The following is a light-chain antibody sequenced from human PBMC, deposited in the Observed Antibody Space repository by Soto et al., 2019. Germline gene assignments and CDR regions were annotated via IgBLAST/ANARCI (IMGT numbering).Light chain of an antibody. V-gene: IGLV2-14*01. Sequence: QSALTQPASVSGSPGQSITISCTGTSSDVGGYNYVSWYQQQPGKAPKLMIYEVSNRPSGVSNRFSGSKSGSTASLTISGFQGEDEADYYCSSYTSSSTPVVFGGGTKLTVL. J-gene: IGLJ2*01. CDR3: SSYTSSSTPVV. CDR2: EVS. CDR1: SSDVGGYNY.